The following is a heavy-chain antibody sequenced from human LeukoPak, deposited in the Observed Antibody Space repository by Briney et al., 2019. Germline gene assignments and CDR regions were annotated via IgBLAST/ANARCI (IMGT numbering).Heavy chain of an antibody. CDR1: GFTFSSYG. J-gene: IGHJ4*02. D-gene: IGHD3-22*01. V-gene: IGHV3-33*01. CDR2: IWYDGSNK. CDR3: ARAERYYYDSSGLPSN. Sequence: GGSLRLSCAASGFTFSSYGMHWVRQAPGKGLEWVAVIWYDGSNKYYADSVKGRFTISRDNSKNTLYLQMNSLRAEDTAVYYCARAERYYYDSSGLPSNWGQGTLVTVSS.